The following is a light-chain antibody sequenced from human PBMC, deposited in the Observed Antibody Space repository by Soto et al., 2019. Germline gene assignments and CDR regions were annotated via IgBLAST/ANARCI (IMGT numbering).Light chain of an antibody. V-gene: IGKV3-20*01. CDR1: QSVSSKY. Sequence: EIVWTQSPGTLSLSPGERATLSCRANQSVSSKYLAWYQQKPGQAPRVLIYGTSIRASGVPERFSGGGSGTDFTLTITRLEPEDFAVYYCQQYGSSLFTFGPGTKVDSK. CDR3: QQYGSSLFT. CDR2: GTS. J-gene: IGKJ3*01.